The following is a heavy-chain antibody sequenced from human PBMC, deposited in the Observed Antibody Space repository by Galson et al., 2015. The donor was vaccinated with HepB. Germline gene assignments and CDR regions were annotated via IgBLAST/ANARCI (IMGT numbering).Heavy chain of an antibody. CDR1: GFTFSSYS. Sequence: SLRLSCAASGFTFSSYSMNWVRQAPGKGLEWVSYISSSSSTIYYADSVKGRFTISRDNAKNSLYLQMNSLRDEDTAVYYCARDSASSGYPHDAFDIWGQGTMVTVSS. V-gene: IGHV3-48*02. J-gene: IGHJ3*02. CDR3: ARDSASSGYPHDAFDI. CDR2: ISSSSSTI. D-gene: IGHD3-22*01.